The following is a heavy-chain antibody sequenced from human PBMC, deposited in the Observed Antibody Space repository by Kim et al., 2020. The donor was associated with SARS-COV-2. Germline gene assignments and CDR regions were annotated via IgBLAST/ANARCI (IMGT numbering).Heavy chain of an antibody. CDR1: GFTFSSYA. Sequence: GGSLRLSCAASGFTFSSYAMSWVRQAPGKGLEWVSAISGSGGSTYYADSVKGRFTISRDNSKNTMYLQMNSLRAEDTAVYYCAKAQTYPGSYAYWGQGTPVTASS. CDR3: AKAQTYPGSYAY. J-gene: IGHJ4*02. V-gene: IGHV3-23*01. D-gene: IGHD1-26*01. CDR2: ISGSGGST.